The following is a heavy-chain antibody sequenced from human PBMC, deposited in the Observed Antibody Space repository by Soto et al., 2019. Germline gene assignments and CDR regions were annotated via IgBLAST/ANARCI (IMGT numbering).Heavy chain of an antibody. CDR2: ISSSGSTI. Sequence: GGSLRLSCAASGFTFSSYEMNWVRQAPGKGLEWVSYISSSGSTIYYADSVKGRFTISRDNAKNSLYLQMNSLRAEDTAVYYCARGEHSSGWYPIWGQGTMVTVSS. J-gene: IGHJ3*02. V-gene: IGHV3-48*03. D-gene: IGHD6-19*01. CDR1: GFTFSSYE. CDR3: ARGEHSSGWYPI.